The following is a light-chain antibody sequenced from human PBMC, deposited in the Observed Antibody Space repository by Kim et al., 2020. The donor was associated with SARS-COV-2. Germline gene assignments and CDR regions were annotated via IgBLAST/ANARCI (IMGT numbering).Light chain of an antibody. CDR2: AAS. V-gene: IGKV1-39*01. CDR3: QQSYSTPYT. Sequence: LSASVGDRVTITCRASQSISSYLNWYQQKPGKAPKLLIYAASSLQSGVPSRFSGSGSGTDFTLTISSLQPEDFATYYCQQSYSTPYTFGQGTKLEI. J-gene: IGKJ2*01. CDR1: QSISSY.